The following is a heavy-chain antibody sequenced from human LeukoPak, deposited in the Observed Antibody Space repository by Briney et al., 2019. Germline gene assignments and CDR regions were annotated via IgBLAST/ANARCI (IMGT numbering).Heavy chain of an antibody. CDR3: AKDLVTVTKGFDI. Sequence: SETLSLTCAVSDDSFSSHYWTWIRQPPGKGLEWIGYISYIGSTNYNPSLKSRVTISIDTSKNQFSLKLTSVTAADTAAYYCAKDLVTVTKGFDIWGQGTMVSVSS. CDR2: ISYIGST. CDR1: DDSFSSHY. D-gene: IGHD4-17*01. V-gene: IGHV4-59*11. J-gene: IGHJ3*02.